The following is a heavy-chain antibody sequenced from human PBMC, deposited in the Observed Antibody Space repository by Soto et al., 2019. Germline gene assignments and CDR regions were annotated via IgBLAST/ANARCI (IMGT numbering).Heavy chain of an antibody. CDR2: ISGNSGDT. V-gene: IGHV1-18*01. D-gene: IGHD3-22*01. CDR3: AREDYDTNI. CDR1: GFNLRYYG. J-gene: IGHJ4*02. Sequence: QVQLVQSGAEVKKPGASVKVSYKASGFNLRYYGICWLRQAPGQGLEWMGWISGNSGDTKYAQKLQGRVTLTTDTSTSTAYMELRSLRSDDTAVYYCAREDYDTNIWGQGTLVTVSS.